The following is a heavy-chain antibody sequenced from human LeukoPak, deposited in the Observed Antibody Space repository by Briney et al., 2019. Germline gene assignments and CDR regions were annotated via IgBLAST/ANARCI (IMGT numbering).Heavy chain of an antibody. V-gene: IGHV3-7*03. CDR2: IRQDGDTK. Sequence: GGSLRLSCAASGFPFNAYWMTWVRQAPGKGLEWVANIRQDGDTKYYVDSVKGRFTISRDNAMNSLYLHMNSLRAEDTAIYYCARSLPYGTTWYGRSDFWGQGTLVTVSS. D-gene: IGHD6-13*01. CDR3: ARSLPYGTTWYGRSDF. J-gene: IGHJ4*02. CDR1: GFPFNAYW.